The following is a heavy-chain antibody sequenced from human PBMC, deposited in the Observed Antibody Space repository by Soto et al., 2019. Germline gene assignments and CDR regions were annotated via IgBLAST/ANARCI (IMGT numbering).Heavy chain of an antibody. CDR2: IYYSGST. CDR1: GGSISSSSYY. Sequence: PSETLSLTCTVSGGSISSSSYYWGWIRQPPGKGLEWIGSIYYSGSTYYNPSLKSRVTISVDTSKNQFSLKLSSVTAADTAVYYCARSFTIFGVPPGPWGQGTLVTVS. V-gene: IGHV4-39*01. D-gene: IGHD3-3*01. CDR3: ARSFTIFGVPPGP. J-gene: IGHJ5*02.